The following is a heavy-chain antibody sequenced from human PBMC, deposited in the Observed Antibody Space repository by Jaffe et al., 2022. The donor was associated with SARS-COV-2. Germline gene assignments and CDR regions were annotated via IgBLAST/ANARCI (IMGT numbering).Heavy chain of an antibody. J-gene: IGHJ6*02. V-gene: IGHV3-23*01. CDR1: GFTFSSYS. CDR2: ISGSGVGT. Sequence: EVQLLESGGGLVQPGGSLRVSCAASGFTFSSYSMSWVRQAPGKGLEWVSAISGSGVGTYYADSVKGRFTISRDNSKNTLYLQMNSLRAEDTAIYYCARLRTGYVMDVWGQGTTVTVSS. CDR3: ARLRTGYVMDV. D-gene: IGHD5-18*01.